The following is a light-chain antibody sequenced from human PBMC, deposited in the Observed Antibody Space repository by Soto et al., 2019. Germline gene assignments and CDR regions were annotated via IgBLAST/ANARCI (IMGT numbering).Light chain of an antibody. CDR2: EVS. J-gene: IGLJ2*01. V-gene: IGLV2-14*01. CDR1: SSDVGGYNY. Sequence: QSVLTQPASVSGSPGQSITISCTVTSSDVGGYNYVSWYQQHPGKAPKLMIYEVSNRPSGVSNRFSGSKSGNTASLTISGLQAEDEADYYCSSYTSSSTEVFGGGTKLTVL. CDR3: SSYTSSSTEV.